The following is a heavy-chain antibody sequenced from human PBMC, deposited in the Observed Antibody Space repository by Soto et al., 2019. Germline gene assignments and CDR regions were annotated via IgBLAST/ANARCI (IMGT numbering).Heavy chain of an antibody. V-gene: IGHV1-69*01. D-gene: IGHD3-10*01. Sequence: QVQLVQAGAEVKKPGSSVKVSCKASGGTFSSYAISWVRQAPGQGLEWMGGTIPIFGTANYAQKFQGRVTITADESTSTAYMELRSLRSEDTAVYYCARDSRWFGESKKQDFDYWGQGTLVTVSS. CDR1: GGTFSSYA. CDR2: TIPIFGTA. J-gene: IGHJ4*02. CDR3: ARDSRWFGESKKQDFDY.